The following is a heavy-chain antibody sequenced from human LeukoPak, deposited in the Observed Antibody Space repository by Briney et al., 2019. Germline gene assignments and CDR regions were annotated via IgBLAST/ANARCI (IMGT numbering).Heavy chain of an antibody. D-gene: IGHD6-13*01. CDR1: GYSFTTYW. J-gene: IGHJ3*02. Sequence: RRGESLKISCKGSGYSFTTYWIAWVRQMPGKGLEWMGIIYPGDSDTRYSPSFQGQVTISADRSISTAYLQWSSLKASDTAMYYCARRLAAANTDAFDIWGQGTMVTISS. CDR2: IYPGDSDT. CDR3: ARRLAAANTDAFDI. V-gene: IGHV5-51*01.